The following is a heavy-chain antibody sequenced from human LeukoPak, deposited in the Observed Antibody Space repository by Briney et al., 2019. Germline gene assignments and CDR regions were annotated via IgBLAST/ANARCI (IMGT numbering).Heavy chain of an antibody. D-gene: IGHD5-18*01. CDR1: GFTFSSYA. V-gene: IGHV3-23*01. Sequence: PGGSLRLSCAASGFTFSSYAMSWVRQAPGEGLEWVSAISGSGGSTYYADSVKGRFTISRDNSKNTLYLQMNSLRAEDTAVYYCAKGGGYSYGPRDYYYYGMDVWGQGTTVTVSS. J-gene: IGHJ6*02. CDR3: AKGGGYSYGPRDYYYYGMDV. CDR2: ISGSGGST.